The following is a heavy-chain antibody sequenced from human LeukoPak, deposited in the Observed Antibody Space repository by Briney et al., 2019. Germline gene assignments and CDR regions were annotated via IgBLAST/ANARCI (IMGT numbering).Heavy chain of an antibody. V-gene: IGHV4-34*01. CDR1: GGSFSGYY. J-gene: IGHJ4*02. Sequence: PSETLSLTCAVYGGSFSGYYWSWIRQPPGKGLEWIGEINHSGSTNYNPSLKSRVTISVDTSKNQFSLKLSSVTAADTAVYYCARRVGGIAAAGTGGFDYWGQGTLVTVSS. CDR2: INHSGST. CDR3: ARRVGGIAAAGTGGFDY. D-gene: IGHD6-13*01.